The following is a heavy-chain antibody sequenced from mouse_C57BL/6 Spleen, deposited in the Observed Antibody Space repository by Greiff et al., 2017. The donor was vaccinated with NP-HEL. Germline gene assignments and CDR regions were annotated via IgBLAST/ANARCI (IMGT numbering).Heavy chain of an antibody. D-gene: IGHD2-4*01. CDR3: ARDQDYDFPVAC. CDR2: ISYDGSN. CDR1: GYSITSGYY. V-gene: IGHV3-6*01. J-gene: IGHJ3*01. Sequence: EVKLVESGPGLVKPSQSLSLTCSVTGYSITSGYYWNWIRQFPGNNLEWMGYISYDGSNNYNPSLKNGTSITRDTPKNQFFLQLNSVTPEDTATADCARDQDYDFPVACWGRGTLVTVSA.